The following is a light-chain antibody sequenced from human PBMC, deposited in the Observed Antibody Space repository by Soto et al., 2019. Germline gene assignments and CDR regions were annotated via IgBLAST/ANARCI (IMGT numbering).Light chain of an antibody. CDR3: QQYNSHSPWT. Sequence: DIQMTQSPSTLSASVGDRVTITCRASQSISRWLAWYQQKPGTAPKLLIYGASTLDSGVPSRFSGSRSGTEFTLTVSSLQPDDFATYYCQQYNSHSPWTFGQGTKVEIK. V-gene: IGKV1-5*03. J-gene: IGKJ1*01. CDR1: QSISRW. CDR2: GAS.